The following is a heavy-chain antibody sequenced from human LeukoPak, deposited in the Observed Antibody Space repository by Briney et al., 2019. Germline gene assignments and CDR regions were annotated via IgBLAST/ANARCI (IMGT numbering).Heavy chain of an antibody. V-gene: IGHV4-59*08. J-gene: IGHJ5*02. Sequence: SETLSLTCTVSGGSISSYYWSWIRQPPGKGLEWIGYIYYSGSTNYNPSLKSRVTISVDTSKNQFSLKLSSVTAADTAVYYCARGGFGWFDPWGQGTLATVSS. CDR3: ARGGFGWFDP. D-gene: IGHD3-10*01. CDR2: IYYSGST. CDR1: GGSISSYY.